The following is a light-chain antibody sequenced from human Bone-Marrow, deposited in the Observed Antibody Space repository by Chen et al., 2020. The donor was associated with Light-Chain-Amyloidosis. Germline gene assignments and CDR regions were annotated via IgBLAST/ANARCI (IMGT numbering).Light chain of an antibody. CDR1: DLPTKY. CDR2: RDN. Sequence: SYELTQPPSVSVSPGQTARINCSGEDLPTKYAYWYQQKPGQAPVLVIHRDNERPSGISERFSGSSSGTTATLTISGVQAEDEADYHCQSADSSGTYEVIFGGGTKLTVL. J-gene: IGLJ2*01. CDR3: QSADSSGTYEVI. V-gene: IGLV3-25*03.